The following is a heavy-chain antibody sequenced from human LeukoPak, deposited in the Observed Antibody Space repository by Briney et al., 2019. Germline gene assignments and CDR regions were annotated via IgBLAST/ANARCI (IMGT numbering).Heavy chain of an antibody. CDR3: AGRWSFDY. J-gene: IGHJ4*02. CDR2: ISSDGTTT. V-gene: IGHV3-74*01. CDR1: GFTFSNDW. D-gene: IGHD2-15*01. Sequence: GGSLRLSCAVSGFTFSNDWMHWVRQAPGKGLVWVPRISSDGTTTNYADSVKGRFTISRDNAKNTLYLQMDSLRVEDTAVYYCAGRWSFDYWGQGTLVTVSS.